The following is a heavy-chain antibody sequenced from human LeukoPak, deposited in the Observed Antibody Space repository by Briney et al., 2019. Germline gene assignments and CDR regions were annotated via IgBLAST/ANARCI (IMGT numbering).Heavy chain of an antibody. CDR3: AREATRTLEWELPDY. V-gene: IGHV1-18*01. CDR1: GYTFTSYG. D-gene: IGHD1-26*01. Sequence: VASVKVSCKASGYTFTSYGISWVRQAPGQGLEWMGWISAYNGNTNYAQKLQGRVTMTTDTSTSTAYMELRSLRSDDTAVYYCAREATRTLEWELPDYWGQGTLVTVSS. J-gene: IGHJ4*02. CDR2: ISAYNGNT.